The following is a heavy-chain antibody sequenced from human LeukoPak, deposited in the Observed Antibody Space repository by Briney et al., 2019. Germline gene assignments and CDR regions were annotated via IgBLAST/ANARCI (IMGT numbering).Heavy chain of an antibody. CDR2: IFYSGST. V-gene: IGHV4-39*07. CDR3: ARPQGRRSYHNGNWFDP. D-gene: IGHD3-10*01. CDR1: SGSISTSNYY. J-gene: IGHJ5*02. Sequence: SETLSLTCTVSSGSISTSNYYWGWVRQPPGKALEWIGNIFYSGSTYYSPSLRSRVTISLDTSKNQFSLKLSSVTAADTAVYYCARPQGRRSYHNGNWFDPWGQGTLVTVSS.